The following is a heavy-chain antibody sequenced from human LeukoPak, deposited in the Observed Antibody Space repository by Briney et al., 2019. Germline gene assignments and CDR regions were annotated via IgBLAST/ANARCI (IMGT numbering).Heavy chain of an antibody. J-gene: IGHJ4*02. CDR2: IWTNGATK. CDR1: GFTLRSHV. D-gene: IGHD3-9*01. CDR3: ARDGTRGHYDILTGYYNPFDY. Sequence: PGGSLRLSCATSGFTLRSHVMHWVRQPPGKELEWVSVIWTNGATKNNADSVKGRFTISRDNSKNTLYLQMNSLRAEDTAVYYCARDGTRGHYDILTGYYNPFDYWGQGTLVTVSS. V-gene: IGHV3-33*01.